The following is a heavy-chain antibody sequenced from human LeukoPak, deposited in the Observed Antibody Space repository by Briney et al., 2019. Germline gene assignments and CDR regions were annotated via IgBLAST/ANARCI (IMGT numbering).Heavy chain of an antibody. CDR3: ARRVRKYQLLGPGYYYYMDV. V-gene: IGHV1-8*01. Sequence: GASVKVSCKASGYTFTSYDINWVRQATGQGLEWMGWMNPNSGNTGYAQKFQGRVTMTRNTSISTAYMELSSLRSEDTAVYYCARRVRKYQLLGPGYYYYMDVWGKGTTVTISS. J-gene: IGHJ6*03. CDR1: GYTFTSYD. CDR2: MNPNSGNT. D-gene: IGHD2-2*01.